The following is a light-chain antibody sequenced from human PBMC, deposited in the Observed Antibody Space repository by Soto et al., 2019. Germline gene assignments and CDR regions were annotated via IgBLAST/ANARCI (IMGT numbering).Light chain of an antibody. CDR3: TSYTSSSTHV. CDR2: GVT. V-gene: IGLV2-14*01. J-gene: IGLJ1*01. Sequence: QSALTQPASVSGSPGQSITISCTGTSRDIGFYNYVSWYQQHPGKAPKLIIYGVTNRPSGVSHRFSGSKSANTASLTISGLQAEDEADYYCTSYTSSSTHVFGTGTKLTVL. CDR1: SRDIGFYNY.